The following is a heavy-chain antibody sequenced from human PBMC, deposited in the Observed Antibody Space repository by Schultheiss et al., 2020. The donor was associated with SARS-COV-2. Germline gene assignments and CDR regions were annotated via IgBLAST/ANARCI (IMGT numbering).Heavy chain of an antibody. V-gene: IGHV2-70*12. CDR1: GFSLSTNAMC. J-gene: IGHJ4*02. D-gene: IGHD6-13*01. CDR2: IDWDDDK. CDR3: AHRQGVWGTFDY. Sequence: SGPTLVKPTQTLTLTCTFSGFSLSTNAMCVSWIRQPPGKALEWLARIDWDDDKYYSTSLKSRLTITKDTSKNQVVLTMTNMDPVDTATYYCAHRQGVWGTFDYWGQGTLVTVSS.